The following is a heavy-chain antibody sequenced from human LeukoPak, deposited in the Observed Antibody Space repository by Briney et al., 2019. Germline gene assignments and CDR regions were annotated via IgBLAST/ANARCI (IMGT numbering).Heavy chain of an antibody. Sequence: ASVKVSCKASGYTFTGYYMHWVRQAPGQGLEWMGWINPNSGGTNYAQKFQGRVTMTRDTSISTAYMELSRLRSDDTAVYYCARVNGNYGYYYYMDVSGKGTTVTVSS. CDR2: INPNSGGT. D-gene: IGHD1-7*01. CDR1: GYTFTGYY. V-gene: IGHV1-2*02. CDR3: ARVNGNYGYYYYMDV. J-gene: IGHJ6*03.